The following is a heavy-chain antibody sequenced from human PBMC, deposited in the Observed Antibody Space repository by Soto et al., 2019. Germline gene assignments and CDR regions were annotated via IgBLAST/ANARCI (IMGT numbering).Heavy chain of an antibody. J-gene: IGHJ2*01. V-gene: IGHV1-69*06. CDR2: IITSFGTT. CDR3: ARSLVVTAKVGYFDL. D-gene: IGHD2-21*02. CDR1: GGTINSYA. Sequence: QVQLVQSGAEVQKPGSSVKVSCKASGGTINSYAVSWVRQAPGQGLEWMGGIITSFGTTNYAQKFQGRLTITADKSTNTASMELSSLRSDDTAVYYCARSLVVTAKVGYFDLWGRGTLVTVSS.